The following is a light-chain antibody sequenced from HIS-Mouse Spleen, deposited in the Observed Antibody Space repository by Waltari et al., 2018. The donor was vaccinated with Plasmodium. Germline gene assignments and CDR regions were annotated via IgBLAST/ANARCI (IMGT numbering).Light chain of an antibody. CDR3: QTWGTGMGV. V-gene: IGLV4-69*01. J-gene: IGLJ2*01. CDR1: SGPSSYA. CDR2: LNSDGSH. Sequence: QLVLTQSPSASASLGASVKPTCTLSSGPSSYAIARHQQQPEKGPRYLMKLNSDGSHSKGDGIPDRFSGSSSGAERYLTISSLQSEDEADYYCQTWGTGMGVFGGGTKLTVL.